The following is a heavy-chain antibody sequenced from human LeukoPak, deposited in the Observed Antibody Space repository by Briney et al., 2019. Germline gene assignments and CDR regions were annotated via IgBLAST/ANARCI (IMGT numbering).Heavy chain of an antibody. V-gene: IGHV1-69*05. CDR3: AREGRLGELSLQFDY. J-gene: IGHJ4*02. D-gene: IGHD3-16*02. CDR1: GGTFSSYA. CDR2: IIPIFGTA. Sequence: GASVKVSCKASGGTFSSYAISWVRQAPGQGLEWMGGIIPIFGTANYAQKFQGRVTITTDDSTSTAYMELSSLRSEDTAVYYCAREGRLGELSLQFDYWGQGTLVTVSS.